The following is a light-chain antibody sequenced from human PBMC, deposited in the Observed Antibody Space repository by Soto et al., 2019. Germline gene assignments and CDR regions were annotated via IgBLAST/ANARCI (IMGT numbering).Light chain of an antibody. J-gene: IGKJ4*01. V-gene: IGKV3-15*01. CDR3: QQYNDWPPQLT. CDR1: HSVSSN. Sequence: EIVMTQSPATLSVAVGERATLSCRASHSVSSNLAWYQQKPGQAPRPLSYGAATRATDIPARFSGSGSGTEFTLTISSLQSEGFAVYYCQQYNDWPPQLTFGGGTKVESK. CDR2: GAA.